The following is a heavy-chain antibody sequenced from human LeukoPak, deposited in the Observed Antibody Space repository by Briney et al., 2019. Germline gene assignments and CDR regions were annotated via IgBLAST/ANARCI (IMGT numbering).Heavy chain of an antibody. Sequence: SETLSLTCTVSGDSISSYYWSWLRQPPGKRLEWIGYVSNIETTNYNPSLKSRVTISVDTSKNQFSLRLNSVTAADTAVYYCARPPHYSDTSGYSVWGQGTLVTVSS. CDR3: ARPPHYSDTSGYSV. J-gene: IGHJ4*02. D-gene: IGHD3-22*01. CDR2: VSNIETT. CDR1: GDSISSYY. V-gene: IGHV4-59*01.